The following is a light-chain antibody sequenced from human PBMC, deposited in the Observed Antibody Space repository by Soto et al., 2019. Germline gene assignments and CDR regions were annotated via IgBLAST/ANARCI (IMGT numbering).Light chain of an antibody. CDR1: STDVGGYNY. CDR3: GSYTSTDTPFV. J-gene: IGLJ1*01. CDR2: EVN. Sequence: QSVLAQPSSVSGPPGQSITISCTGTSTDVGGYNYDSWYQHHPGKGPKLIIYEVNNRPSGVSDRFSGSKSGNKASLTISNLEAEDESDYYCGSYTSTDTPFVFGTGTKVTV. V-gene: IGLV2-14*01.